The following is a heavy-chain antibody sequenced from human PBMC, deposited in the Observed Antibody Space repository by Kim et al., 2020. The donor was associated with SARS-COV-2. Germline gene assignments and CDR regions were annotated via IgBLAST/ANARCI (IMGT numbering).Heavy chain of an antibody. J-gene: IGHJ5*02. CDR3: ARGVQQLDWFDP. V-gene: IGHV1-46*01. D-gene: IGHD6-6*01. CDR1: GYTFTSYY. Sequence: ASVKVSCKASGYTFTSYYMHWVRQAPGQGLEWMGIINPSGGSTSYAQKFQGRVTMTRDTSTSTVYKELSGLRSEDTAVYYCARGVQQLDWFDPWGQGTLVTVAA. CDR2: INPSGGST.